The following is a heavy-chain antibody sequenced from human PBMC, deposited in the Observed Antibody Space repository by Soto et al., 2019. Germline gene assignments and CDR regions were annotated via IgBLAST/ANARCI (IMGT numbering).Heavy chain of an antibody. CDR1: GGSFHSFH. D-gene: IGHD3-3*01. V-gene: IGHV1-69*08. J-gene: IGHJ4*02. Sequence: QVQLVQSGAEVKRPGSSVKVSCKSSGGSFHSFHFNWVRQAPGQGLEWMGRIIPMLDRTQYAQMFQGRVTITADKSTSTAYMEMSGLESVDTAVYYCARGTVTLFGVVTPPDYWGQGTLVTVSS. CDR2: IIPMLDRT. CDR3: ARGTVTLFGVVTPPDY.